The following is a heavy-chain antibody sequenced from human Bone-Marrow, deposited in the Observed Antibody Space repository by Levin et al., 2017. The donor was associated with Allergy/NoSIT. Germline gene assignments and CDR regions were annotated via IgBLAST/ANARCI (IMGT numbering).Heavy chain of an antibody. CDR1: GFTFSSYA. CDR3: ANLGITMVRGVITRFDY. CDR2: ISGSGGST. Sequence: GGSLRLSCAASGFTFSSYAMSWVRQAPGKGLEWVSAISGSGGSTYYADSVKGRFTISRDSSKNTLYLQMNSLRAEDTAVYYCANLGITMVRGVITRFDYWGQGTLVTVSS. J-gene: IGHJ4*02. V-gene: IGHV3-23*01. D-gene: IGHD3-10*01.